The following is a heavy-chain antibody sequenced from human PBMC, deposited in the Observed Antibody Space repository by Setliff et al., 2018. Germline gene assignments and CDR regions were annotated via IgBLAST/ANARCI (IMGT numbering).Heavy chain of an antibody. V-gene: IGHV4-61*02. D-gene: IGHD2-21*01. CDR3: ARTLLLSPYYFDY. J-gene: IGHJ4*02. CDR2: IYTSGST. CDR1: GGSISSGSYY. Sequence: PSETLSLTCTVSGGSISSGSYYWSWIRQPAGKGLEWIGRIYTSGSTNYNPSLKSRVTISVDTSKNQFSLKLSSVTAADTAVYYCARTLLLSPYYFDYWGQGMLVTVSS.